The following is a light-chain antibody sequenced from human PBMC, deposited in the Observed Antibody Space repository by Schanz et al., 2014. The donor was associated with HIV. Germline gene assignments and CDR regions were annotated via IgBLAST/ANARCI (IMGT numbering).Light chain of an antibody. V-gene: IGLV2-8*01. Sequence: QSALTQPPSASGSPGQSVTISCTGTSSDIGAYDFVSWYQHHPGEAPKLLIYEVNKRPSGVPNRFSGSKSGNAASLTISGLQAEDEADYYCCSYTTTSTYVFGAGTKLTVL. CDR2: EVN. CDR1: SSDIGAYDF. J-gene: IGLJ1*01. CDR3: CSYTTTSTYV.